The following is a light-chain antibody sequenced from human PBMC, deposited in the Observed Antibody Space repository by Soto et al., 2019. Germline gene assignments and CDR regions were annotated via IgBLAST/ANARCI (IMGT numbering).Light chain of an antibody. Sequence: PGELATLSCKASQSVTYDQLAWYRQTPGQAPRLLIYGASSRAAGIPDRFSGSGSGTDFTLTISRLEPEDFVVYHCQQYGDLPPTFGQGTKVDIK. CDR1: QSVTYDQ. CDR3: QQYGDLPPT. CDR2: GAS. J-gene: IGKJ1*01. V-gene: IGKV3-20*01.